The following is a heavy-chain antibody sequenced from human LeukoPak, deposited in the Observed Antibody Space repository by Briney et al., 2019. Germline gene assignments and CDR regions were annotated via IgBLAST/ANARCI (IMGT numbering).Heavy chain of an antibody. CDR3: ARDRTGQQLISRKEYYYMDV. J-gene: IGHJ6*03. D-gene: IGHD4-11*01. CDR2: ISSSSSYI. V-gene: IGHV3-21*01. CDR1: GFTFSSCS. Sequence: GGSLRLSCAASGFTFSSCSMNWVRQAPGKGLEWVSSISSSSSYIYYADSVKGRFTISRDNAKNSLYLQMNSLRAEDTAVYYCARDRTGQQLISRKEYYYMDVWGKGTTVTISS.